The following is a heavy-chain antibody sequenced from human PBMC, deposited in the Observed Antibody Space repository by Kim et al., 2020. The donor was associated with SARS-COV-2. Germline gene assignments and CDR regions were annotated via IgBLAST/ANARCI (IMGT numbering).Heavy chain of an antibody. J-gene: IGHJ4*02. V-gene: IGHV3-30*02. CDR3: ATEGGTSGRCGYFDS. D-gene: IGHD2-15*01. Sequence: GSVKGRFTISRDDSKNTVYLELNSLRHEDSAVYYCATEGGTSGRCGYFDSWGQGSLVTVSS.